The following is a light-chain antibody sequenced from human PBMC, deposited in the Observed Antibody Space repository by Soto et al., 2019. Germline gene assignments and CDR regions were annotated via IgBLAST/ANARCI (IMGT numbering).Light chain of an antibody. Sequence: IVLTQSPSTLSLSPGERATLSCRASQSVSSYLAWHQQKPGQAPRLLIYDASNRATGIPARFSGSGSGTDFTLTISSLEPEDFAVYYCQQRSSWPIPFGQGTRLEIK. J-gene: IGKJ5*01. CDR2: DAS. CDR1: QSVSSY. CDR3: QQRSSWPIP. V-gene: IGKV3-11*01.